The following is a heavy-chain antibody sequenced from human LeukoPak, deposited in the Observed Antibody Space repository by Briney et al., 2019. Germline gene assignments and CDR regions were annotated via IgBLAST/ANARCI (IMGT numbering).Heavy chain of an antibody. CDR2: IYIDGKT. D-gene: IGHD5-18*01. J-gene: IGHJ6*02. Sequence: PGGSLRLSCAASGFTVSSNYMTWVRQAPGKGLEWVSVIYIDGKTYYADYVKGRFTISRDNSKNTLYLQMNSLRAEDTAVYYCARAPKGGYSYGYYYYYGMDVWGQGTTVTVSS. CDR3: ARAPKGGYSYGYYYYYGMDV. CDR1: GFTVSSNY. V-gene: IGHV3-66*01.